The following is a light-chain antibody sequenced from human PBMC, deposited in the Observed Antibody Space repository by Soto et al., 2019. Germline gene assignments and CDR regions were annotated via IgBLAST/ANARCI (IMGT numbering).Light chain of an antibody. CDR1: QSVSSSY. CDR2: GAS. CDR3: QQYGSSPSWP. J-gene: IGKJ1*01. V-gene: IGKV3-20*01. Sequence: MKSKATLSVSPGERATLSCRASQSVSSSYLAWYQQKPGQAPRLLIYGASSRATGIPDRFSGSGSGTDFTLTISRLEPEDFAVYYCQQYGSSPSWPFGQGTMV.